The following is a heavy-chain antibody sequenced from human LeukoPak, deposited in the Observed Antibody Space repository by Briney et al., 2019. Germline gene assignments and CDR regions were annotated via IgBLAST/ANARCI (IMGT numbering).Heavy chain of an antibody. Sequence: ASVKVSCKASGYTFTGYYMHWVRQAPGQGLGWMGWINPNSGGTNYAQKFQGRVTMTRDTSISTAYMELSRLRSDDTAVYYCARVVYIRDAFDIWGQGTMVTVSS. CDR2: INPNSGGT. V-gene: IGHV1-2*02. CDR1: GYTFTGYY. J-gene: IGHJ3*02. CDR3: ARVVYIRDAFDI.